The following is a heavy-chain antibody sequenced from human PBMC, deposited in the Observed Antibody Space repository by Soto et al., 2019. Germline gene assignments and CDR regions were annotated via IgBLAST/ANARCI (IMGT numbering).Heavy chain of an antibody. J-gene: IGHJ4*02. CDR3: ARGSGRTYDY. Sequence: QVQLQVSGPGLVEPSQTLSLTCAISGDSVSSNGVAWNWLRQSPSRGLEWLGRTYYRSRWYSEYAESVQSRLITNPDTSKSQFSLHLTSVTPEDTAVYSCARGSGRTYDYWAQGTLVTVSS. CDR1: GDSVSSNGVA. CDR2: TYYRSRWYS. D-gene: IGHD1-1*01. V-gene: IGHV6-1*01.